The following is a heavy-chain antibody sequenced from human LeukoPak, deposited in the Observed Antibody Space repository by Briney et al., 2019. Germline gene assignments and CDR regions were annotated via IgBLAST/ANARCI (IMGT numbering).Heavy chain of an antibody. CDR1: GGSISSSSYY. CDR2: IYYSGST. CDR3: ARGMVTGTSDY. V-gene: IGHV4-39*07. J-gene: IGHJ4*02. Sequence: PSETLSLTCTVSGGSISSSSYYWGWIRQPPGKGLEWIGSIYYSGSTYYNPSLKSRVTISVDTSKNQFSLKLSSVTAADTAVYYCARGMVTGTSDYWGQGTLVTVSS. D-gene: IGHD1-20*01.